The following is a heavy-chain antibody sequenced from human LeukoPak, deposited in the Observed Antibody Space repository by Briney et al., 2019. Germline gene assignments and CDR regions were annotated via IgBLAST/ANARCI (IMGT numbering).Heavy chain of an antibody. V-gene: IGHV4-34*01. J-gene: IGHJ4*02. D-gene: IGHD3-10*01. CDR1: GGSFSGYY. Sequence: PSETLSLTCAVYGGSFSGYYWSWIRQPPGKGLEWIGEINHSGSTNYNPSLKSRVTISVDTSKNQFSLKLSSVTAADTAVYYCARRRAVLLWFGELRGFDYWGQGTLVTVSS. CDR2: INHSGST. CDR3: ARRRAVLLWFGELRGFDY.